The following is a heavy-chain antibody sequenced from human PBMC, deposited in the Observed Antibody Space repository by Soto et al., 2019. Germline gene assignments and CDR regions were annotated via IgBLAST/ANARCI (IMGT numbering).Heavy chain of an antibody. CDR1: GYTFTSYG. CDR2: ISAYNGNT. CDR3: ARGGCSSTSCSFDNWFDP. V-gene: IGHV1-18*01. Sequence: EASVKVSCKASGYTFTSYGISWVRQAPGQGLEWMGWISAYNGNTNYAQKLQGRVTMTTDTSTSTAYMELGSLRSDDTAVYYCARGGCSSTSCSFDNWFDPWGQGTLVTVSS. J-gene: IGHJ5*02. D-gene: IGHD2-2*01.